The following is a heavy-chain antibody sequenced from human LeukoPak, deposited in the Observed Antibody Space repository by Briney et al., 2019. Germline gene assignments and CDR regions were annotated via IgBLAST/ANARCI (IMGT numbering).Heavy chain of an antibody. Sequence: PGGSLRLSCAASGFTFRSYEMNWVRQAPGKGLEWLSYISSSGSTIYYADSVKGRFSISRDNAKNSLYLQMNSLRAEDTAVYYCARDSYYGGLRLDPWGQGTLVTVSS. J-gene: IGHJ5*02. CDR1: GFTFRSYE. CDR3: ARDSYYGGLRLDP. V-gene: IGHV3-48*03. CDR2: ISSSGSTI. D-gene: IGHD4-17*01.